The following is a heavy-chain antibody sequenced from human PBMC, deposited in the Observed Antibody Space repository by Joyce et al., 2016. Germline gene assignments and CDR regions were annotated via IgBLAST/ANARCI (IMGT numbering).Heavy chain of an antibody. V-gene: IGHV4-30-4*01. CDR1: GDSISSDYY. D-gene: IGHD4/OR15-4a*01. J-gene: IGHJ4*02. Sequence: QVQLQESGPGLVKPSQTLSLTCTVSGDSISSDYYWSWIRQPPGKGLEYIGYIYYSGRTKYNPTLKRRLTTSLDTSKNQFFLRLTSVTAADTAVYYCARFQDDGDYYDYWGQGTLVTVSS. CDR2: IYYSGRT. CDR3: ARFQDDGDYYDY.